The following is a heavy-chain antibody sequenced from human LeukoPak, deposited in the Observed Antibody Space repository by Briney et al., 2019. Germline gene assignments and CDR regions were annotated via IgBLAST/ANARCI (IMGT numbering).Heavy chain of an antibody. D-gene: IGHD3-9*01. V-gene: IGHV3-23*01. CDR2: ISAGGGNT. CDR3: AKRGILTGSYTHFDY. CDR1: GFTFSSYA. Sequence: GGSLRLSCAASGFTFSSYAMSWVRQAPGKGLEWVSAISAGGGNTYYPDSVKGRFTISRDNSKNTLWLQMDSLRAEDTAVYYCAKRGILTGSYTHFDYWGQGTLVTVSS. J-gene: IGHJ4*02.